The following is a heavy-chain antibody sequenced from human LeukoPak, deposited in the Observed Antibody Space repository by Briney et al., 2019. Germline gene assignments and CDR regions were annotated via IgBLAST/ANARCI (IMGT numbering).Heavy chain of an antibody. D-gene: IGHD3-10*01. CDR1: GYTFTSYG. CDR2: ISAYNGNT. V-gene: IGHV1-18*01. CDR3: ARIPYYYGSGGSGIAYWFDP. Sequence: ASVKVSCKASGYTFTSYGISWVRQAPGQGLEWMGWISAYNGNTNYAQKFQGRVTITADESTSIAYMELSSLRSEDTAVYYCARIPYYYGSGGSGIAYWFDPWGQGTLVTVSS. J-gene: IGHJ5*02.